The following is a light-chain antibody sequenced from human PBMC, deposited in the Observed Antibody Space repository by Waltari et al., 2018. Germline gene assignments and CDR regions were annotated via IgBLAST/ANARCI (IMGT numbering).Light chain of an antibody. J-gene: IGLJ3*02. CDR2: DVD. CDR3: CSYAGRYTWV. CDR1: SSDVGSNNR. V-gene: IGLV2-11*01. Sequence: QSALTQPRSVSGSPGQSVTISCTGASSDVGSNNRVSWYQQPPGTAPKLIIHDVDKRPSGVPDRFSGSKAGNTASLTISGPQGEDEADYYCCSYAGRYTWVFGGGTKLTVL.